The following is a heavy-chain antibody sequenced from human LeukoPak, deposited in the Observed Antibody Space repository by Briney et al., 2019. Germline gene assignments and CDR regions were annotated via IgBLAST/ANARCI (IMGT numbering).Heavy chain of an antibody. CDR2: INHSGST. CDR3: ARGRVYGGNSN. J-gene: IGHJ4*02. V-gene: IGHV4-34*01. Sequence: SETLSLTCAVYGGSFSGYYWSWIRQPPGKGLEWIGEINHSGSTNYNPSLKSRVTISVDTSKNQFSLKLSSVTAADTAVYYCARGRVYGGNSNWGQGTLVTVSS. D-gene: IGHD4-23*01. CDR1: GGSFSGYY.